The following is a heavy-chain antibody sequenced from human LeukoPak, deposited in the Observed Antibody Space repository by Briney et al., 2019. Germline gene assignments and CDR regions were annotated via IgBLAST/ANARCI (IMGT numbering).Heavy chain of an antibody. CDR3: ARSHDYGYFDY. Sequence: ASVKVSCKASGYTFTGYCLHWVRQAPGQGLEWMGSIKSNSGDTNYVQKFQGRVTMTRDTSIGTAYMDLSRLDSDDTAVYYCARSHDYGYFDYWGQGTLVTVSS. J-gene: IGHJ4*02. V-gene: IGHV1-2*02. CDR1: GYTFTGYC. CDR2: IKSNSGDT. D-gene: IGHD4-17*01.